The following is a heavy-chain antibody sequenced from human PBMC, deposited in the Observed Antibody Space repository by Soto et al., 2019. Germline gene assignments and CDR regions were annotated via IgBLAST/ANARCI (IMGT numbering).Heavy chain of an antibody. J-gene: IGHJ5*02. CDR3: ERDEAAAAGPYNWFDT. Sequence: QVQLQESVPGLVKPSETLSLTCTVSGGSVSSGSYYWSWIRQPPGKGLEWIGYIYYSGSTNYNPSLKSGVTISVDTSKNQFALKLSSVTAADTAVYYCERDEAAAAGPYNWFDTWGQGTLVTVSS. CDR1: GGSVSSGSYY. D-gene: IGHD6-13*01. CDR2: IYYSGST. V-gene: IGHV4-61*01.